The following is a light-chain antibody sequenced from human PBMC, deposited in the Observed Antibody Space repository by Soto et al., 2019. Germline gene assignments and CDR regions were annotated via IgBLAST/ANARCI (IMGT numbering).Light chain of an antibody. CDR3: HQYGTSPLT. CDR1: QSVSSNS. J-gene: IGKJ5*01. CDR2: GAS. V-gene: IGKV3-20*01. Sequence: EIVLTQSPGTLSLSPGQRATLSCRASQSVSSNSLAWYQQKPGQGPRLLIYGASSRATGIPDRFSGSGSGTDFTLTISRLEPEDFAVFYCHQYGTSPLTFGQGTRLEMK.